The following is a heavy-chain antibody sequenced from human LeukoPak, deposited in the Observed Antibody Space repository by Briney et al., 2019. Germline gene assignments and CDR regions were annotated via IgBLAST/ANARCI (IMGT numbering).Heavy chain of an antibody. CDR2: ISSSGTTI. CDR3: AREAYYYMDV. CDR1: GFTFNSYE. J-gene: IGHJ6*03. V-gene: IGHV3-48*03. Sequence: GGSLRLSCAASGFTFNSYEMNWVRQAPGKGLEWISYISSSGTTIYYADSVKGRFTISRDNAKNSLYLQMNSLRAEDTAVYYCAREAYYYMDVWGKGTTVTISS.